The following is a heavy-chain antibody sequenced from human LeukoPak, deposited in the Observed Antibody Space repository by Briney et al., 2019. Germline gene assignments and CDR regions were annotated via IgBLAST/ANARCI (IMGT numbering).Heavy chain of an antibody. CDR2: IYSGGST. Sequence: GGSLRLSCAASGFTVSSNYMSWVRQAPGKGLEWVSVIYSGGSTYYADSVKGRFTISRDNSKNTLYLQMNSLRAEDTAVYYCARASSGSYPHAFDIWGQGTMVTVSS. CDR3: ARASSGSYPHAFDI. CDR1: GFTVSSNY. V-gene: IGHV3-53*01. D-gene: IGHD1-26*01. J-gene: IGHJ3*02.